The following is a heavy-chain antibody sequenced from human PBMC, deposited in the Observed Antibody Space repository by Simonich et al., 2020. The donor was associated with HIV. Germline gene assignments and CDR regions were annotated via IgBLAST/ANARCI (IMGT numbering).Heavy chain of an antibody. CDR1: GYTFTAYY. D-gene: IGHD6-13*01. CDR3: VRVSIAAAHRHFDY. Sequence: QVQLVQSGAEVKKPGASVKVSCKASGYTFTAYYMHWGRQAPGQGLEWMGRINPNRGGTNYAQKFQGRVTRTRDTSISTAYMELSRLSSDDTAVYYCVRVSIAAAHRHFDYWGQGTLVTVSS. V-gene: IGHV1-2*06. J-gene: IGHJ4*02. CDR2: INPNRGGT.